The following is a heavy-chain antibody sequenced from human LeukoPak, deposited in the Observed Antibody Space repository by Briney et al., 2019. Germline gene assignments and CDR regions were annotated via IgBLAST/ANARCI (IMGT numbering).Heavy chain of an antibody. J-gene: IGHJ5*02. D-gene: IGHD5/OR15-5a*01. CDR3: TKDAGPVYGLFDP. CDR2: INDNSRNT. Sequence: GGSLRLSCAASGFSFSRYGMAWFRQIPGKGLEWVSTINDNSRNTHYADSVKARFTISRDNSKNTLYLQMHSLRVEDTALYYCTKDAGPVYGLFDPWGPGTRVTVSS. CDR1: GFSFSRYG. V-gene: IGHV3-23*01.